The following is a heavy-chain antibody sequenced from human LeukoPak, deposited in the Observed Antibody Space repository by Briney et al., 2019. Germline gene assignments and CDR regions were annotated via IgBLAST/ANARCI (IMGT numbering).Heavy chain of an antibody. V-gene: IGHV3-48*01. D-gene: IGHD4-23*01. CDR2: INSGSTII. J-gene: IGHJ4*02. CDR3: ARSKLVYYFDY. Sequence: PGGSLRLSCAASGFTFSSYSMNWVRQAPGKGLEWLSFINSGSTIIYYADSVKGRFTISRDNSKNTLYLQMNSLRAEDTAVYYCARSKLVYYFDYWGQGTLVTVSS. CDR1: GFTFSSYS.